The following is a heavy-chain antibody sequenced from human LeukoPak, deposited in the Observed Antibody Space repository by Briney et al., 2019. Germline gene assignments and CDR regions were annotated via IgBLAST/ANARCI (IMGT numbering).Heavy chain of an antibody. J-gene: IGHJ4*02. CDR3: VREGFDY. CDR2: MNPNSGNS. Sequence: ASVKVSCKASVYTFTNYDINWVRQATGQGLEWMGYMNPNSGNSGYAQKFQGRITITTDTSISTAYMALSSLTSEDTALYYCVREGFDYWGQGTLVTVSS. CDR1: VYTFTNYD. V-gene: IGHV1-8*03.